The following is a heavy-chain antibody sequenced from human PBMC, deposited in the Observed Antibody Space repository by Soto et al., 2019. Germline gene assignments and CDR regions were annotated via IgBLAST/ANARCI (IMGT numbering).Heavy chain of an antibody. Sequence: PSETLSLTCTVSGASINSNTYYWGWIRQPPGKGLEWIGSVFSSGTTYYSPSLKGRVTILMDMSRNQFVLNLNSVTAADTATYYCARRRVFFDYWGQGARVTV. CDR3: ARRRVFFDY. J-gene: IGHJ4*02. CDR2: VFSSGTT. V-gene: IGHV4-39*01. CDR1: GASINSNTYY.